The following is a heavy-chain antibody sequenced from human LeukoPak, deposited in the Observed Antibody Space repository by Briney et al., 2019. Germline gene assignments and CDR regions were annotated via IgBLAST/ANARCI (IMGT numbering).Heavy chain of an antibody. CDR3: AREDLGDYYFDY. D-gene: IGHD3-16*01. CDR1: GYTFTSYG. J-gene: IGHJ4*02. Sequence: ASVKVSCKASGYTFTSYGFAWVRQAPGQGLEWMGWISAYNGNTNYAQKLQGRVTMTTDTSTSTAYMELRSLRSDDTAVYYCAREDLGDYYFDYWGQGTLVTVSS. CDR2: ISAYNGNT. V-gene: IGHV1-18*01.